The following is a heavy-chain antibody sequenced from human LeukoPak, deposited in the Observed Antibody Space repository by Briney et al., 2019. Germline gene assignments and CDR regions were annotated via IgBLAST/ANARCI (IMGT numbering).Heavy chain of an antibody. Sequence: ASAKVSCKASGYTFTNYYLHWVRQAPGQGLEWMGIINPNGDSTNYAQKFQGRVTMTRDMSTSTVYMELSSLRSEDTAMYYCARIRDGYNDAFDYWGQGTLLTISS. CDR1: GYTFTNYY. CDR2: INPNGDST. CDR3: ARIRDGYNDAFDY. J-gene: IGHJ4*02. D-gene: IGHD5-24*01. V-gene: IGHV1-46*01.